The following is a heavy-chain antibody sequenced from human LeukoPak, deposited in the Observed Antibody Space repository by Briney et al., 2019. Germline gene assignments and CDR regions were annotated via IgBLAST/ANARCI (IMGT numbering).Heavy chain of an antibody. D-gene: IGHD5-12*01. Sequence: PSETLSLTRTVSGVSISTTNYYWGWIRQPPGKGLEWIGEINHSGSTNYNPSLKSRVTISVDTSKNQFSLKLSSVTAADTAVYYCARGLYSGYRLWGQGTLVTVSS. J-gene: IGHJ4*02. CDR2: INHSGST. V-gene: IGHV4-39*07. CDR1: GVSISTTNYY. CDR3: ARGLYSGYRL.